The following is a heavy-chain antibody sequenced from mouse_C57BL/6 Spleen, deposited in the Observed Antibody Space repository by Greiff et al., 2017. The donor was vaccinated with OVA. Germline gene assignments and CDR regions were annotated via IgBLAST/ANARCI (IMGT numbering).Heavy chain of an antibody. CDR2: INPSTGGT. CDR1: GYSFTGYY. CDR3: ARRGLYYGSSLGYFDV. D-gene: IGHD1-1*01. V-gene: IGHV1-42*01. Sequence: EVKLLESGPELVKPGASVKISCKASGYSFTGYYMNWVKQSPEKSLEWIGEINPSTGGTTYNQKFKAKATLTVDKSSSTAYMQLKSLTSEDSAVYYCARRGLYYGSSLGYFDVWGTGTTVTVSS. J-gene: IGHJ1*03.